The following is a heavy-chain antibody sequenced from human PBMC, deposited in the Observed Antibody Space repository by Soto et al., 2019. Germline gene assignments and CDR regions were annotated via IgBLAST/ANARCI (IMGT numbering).Heavy chain of an antibody. CDR1: GGSISSGGYY. J-gene: IGHJ1*01. Sequence: SETLSLTCTVSGGSISSGGYYWSWIRQHPGKGLEWIGYIYYSGSTYYNPSLKSRVTISVDTSKNQFSLKLSSVTAADTAVYYCAREGIAAAGTEYFQHWGQGTLVTVSS. V-gene: IGHV4-31*03. CDR2: IYYSGST. D-gene: IGHD6-13*01. CDR3: AREGIAAAGTEYFQH.